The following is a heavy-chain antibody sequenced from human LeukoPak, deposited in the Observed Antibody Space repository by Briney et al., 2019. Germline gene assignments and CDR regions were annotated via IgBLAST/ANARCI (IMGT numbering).Heavy chain of an antibody. D-gene: IGHD3-10*01. CDR1: GFTFTSYA. J-gene: IGHJ4*02. CDR2: ISGSGGST. CDR3: ARDRSGSYYEPFDC. Sequence: EVLRLSCAASGFTFTSYAMTWVRQAPGKGLEWVSSISGSGGSTYYADSVKGRFTISRDNSKNTLYLQMNSLRAEDTAVYYCARDRSGSYYEPFDCWGQGTLVTVSS. V-gene: IGHV3-23*01.